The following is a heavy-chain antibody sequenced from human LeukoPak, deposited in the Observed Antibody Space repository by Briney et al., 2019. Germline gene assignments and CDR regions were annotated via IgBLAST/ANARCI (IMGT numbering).Heavy chain of an antibody. CDR2: IKQDGSQK. J-gene: IGHJ4*02. V-gene: IGHV3-7*01. CDR3: ARDYASRYYDSSGYGYFDY. Sequence: GGSLRLSCAASGFTLSNYWMSWVRQAPGKGLEWVANIKQDGSQKYYVDSVKGRFTISRDNAKNSLYLQMNSLRAEDTAVYYCARDYASRYYDSSGYGYFDYWGQGTLVTVSS. D-gene: IGHD3-22*01. CDR1: GFTLSNYW.